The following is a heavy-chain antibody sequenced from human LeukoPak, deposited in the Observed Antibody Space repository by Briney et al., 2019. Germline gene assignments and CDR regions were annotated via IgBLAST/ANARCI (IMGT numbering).Heavy chain of an antibody. D-gene: IGHD3-10*01. Sequence: GGSLRLSCAASGFPFRSYAMHWVRQAPGKGLEYVSAITLDGISTYYANSVKGRFTISRDNSKNTLYLQMNSLRVEDTAVYYCAKEIMEAYYYGSGSYPPDYWGQGTLVTVSS. V-gene: IGHV3-64*01. CDR2: ITLDGIST. J-gene: IGHJ4*02. CDR1: GFPFRSYA. CDR3: AKEIMEAYYYGSGSYPPDY.